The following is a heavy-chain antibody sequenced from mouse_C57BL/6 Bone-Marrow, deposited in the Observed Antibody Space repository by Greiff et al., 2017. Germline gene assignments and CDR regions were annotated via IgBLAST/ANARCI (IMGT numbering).Heavy chain of an antibody. CDR3: ARRGIYYAMDY. CDR2: IYPGSGRT. V-gene: IGHV1-55*01. CDR1: GYTFTSYW. Sequence: QVQLQQPGAELVKPGASVKMSCTASGYTFTSYWITWVTQRPGQGLEWIGDIYPGSGRTNSNEKFKSKATLTVDTSSSTAYMQLSSLTSEDSAVYYCARRGIYYAMDYWGQGTSVTVSS. J-gene: IGHJ4*01.